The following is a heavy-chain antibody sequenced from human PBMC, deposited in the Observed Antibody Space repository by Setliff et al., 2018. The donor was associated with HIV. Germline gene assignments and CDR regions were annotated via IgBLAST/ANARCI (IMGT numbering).Heavy chain of an antibody. CDR3: VRWYYCVSGACYRADY. Sequence: SETLSLTCSVYGTSFSDHYWSWVRQTPGKGLEWIGEMNQSGTTNHNTSLKSRVTMSIDTSERQFSLKLTSVTAAETAVYYCVRWYYCVSGACYRADYWGQGTMVTVSS. J-gene: IGHJ4*02. CDR2: MNQSGTT. V-gene: IGHV4-34*01. CDR1: GTSFSDHY. D-gene: IGHD2-21*02.